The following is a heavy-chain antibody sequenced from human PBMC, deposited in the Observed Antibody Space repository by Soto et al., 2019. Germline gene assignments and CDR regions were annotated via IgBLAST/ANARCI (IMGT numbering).Heavy chain of an antibody. D-gene: IGHD6-13*01. V-gene: IGHV1-69*01. CDR1: GGTFSSYA. CDR3: ARLHPPRGGAAAVGGWFDP. CDR2: IIPIFGTA. J-gene: IGHJ5*02. Sequence: QVQLVQSGAEVKKPGSSVKVSCKASGGTFSSYAISWVRQAPGQGLEWMGGIIPIFGTANYAQKFQGRVTITADESTSKAYMELGSLRSEDTAVYYCARLHPPRGGAAAVGGWFDPWGQGTLVTVSS.